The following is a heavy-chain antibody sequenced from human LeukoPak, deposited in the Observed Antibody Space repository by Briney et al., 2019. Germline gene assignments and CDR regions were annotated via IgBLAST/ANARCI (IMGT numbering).Heavy chain of an antibody. D-gene: IGHD2-2*01. CDR1: GGSLSGFY. CDR2: TSHSGRT. J-gene: IGHJ4*02. CDR3: ARHGEKYQLY. Sequence: SETLSLTCAVYGGSLSGFYWAWIRQPPGNGLEWIGETSHSGRTSYNPSLKSRVTISVDTSKNQFSLKLRSVTAADTAEYYCARHGEKYQLYWGQGTLVTVSS. V-gene: IGHV4-34*01.